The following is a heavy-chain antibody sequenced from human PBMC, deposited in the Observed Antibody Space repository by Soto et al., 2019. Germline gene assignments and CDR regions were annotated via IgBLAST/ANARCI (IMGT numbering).Heavy chain of an antibody. CDR3: ATSRGYSSGWYRRSPPSSPEYFQH. CDR2: INHSGST. J-gene: IGHJ1*01. CDR1: GGSFSGYY. V-gene: IGHV4-34*01. D-gene: IGHD6-19*01. Sequence: SETLSLTCAVYGGSFSGYYWSWIRQPPGKGLEWIGEINHSGSTNYNPSLKSRVTISVDTSKNQFSLKLSSVTAADTAVYYCATSRGYSSGWYRRSPPSSPEYFQHWGQGTLVTVSS.